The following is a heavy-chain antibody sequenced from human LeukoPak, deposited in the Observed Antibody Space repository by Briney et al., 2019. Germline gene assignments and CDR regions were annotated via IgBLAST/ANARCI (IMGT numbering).Heavy chain of an antibody. J-gene: IGHJ4*02. CDR1: GGSFSGYY. V-gene: IGHV4-34*01. D-gene: IGHD2-2*01. CDR3: ARGTYCSSTSCYAGLVDTAMVYHDY. Sequence: SETLSLTCAVYGGSFSGYYWSWIRQPPGKGLEWIGEINHSGSTNYNPSLKSRVTISVDTSKNQFSLKLSSVTAADTAVYYCARGTYCSSTSCYAGLVDTAMVYHDYWGQGTLVTVSS. CDR2: INHSGST.